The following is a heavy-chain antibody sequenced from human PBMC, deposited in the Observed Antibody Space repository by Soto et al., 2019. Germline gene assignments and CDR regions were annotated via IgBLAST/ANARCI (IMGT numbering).Heavy chain of an antibody. Sequence: PSETLSLTCTVSGGSISSGDYYWIWIRQPPGKGLEWIGYIYYSGSTYYNPSLKSRVTISVDTSKNQFSLKLSSVTAADTAVYYCARYYYDSSGYYYFDYWGQGTLVTVSS. CDR1: GGSISSGDYY. CDR3: ARYYYDSSGYYYFDY. V-gene: IGHV4-30-4*01. CDR2: IYYSGST. J-gene: IGHJ4*02. D-gene: IGHD3-22*01.